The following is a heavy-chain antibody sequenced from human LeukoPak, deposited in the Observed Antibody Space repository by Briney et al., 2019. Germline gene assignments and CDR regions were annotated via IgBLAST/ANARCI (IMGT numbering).Heavy chain of an antibody. CDR2: ISSSSSYI. J-gene: IGHJ4*02. V-gene: IGHV3-21*01. CDR1: GFTFSSYS. Sequence: PGGSLRLSCAASGFTFSSYSMNWVRQAPGKGLEWVSSISSSSSYIYYADSVKGRFTISRDNAKNSLYLQMNSLRAEDTAVYYCARDLTIETSYSSSWFPLGNYFDYWGQGTLVTVSS. CDR3: ARDLTIETSYSSSWFPLGNYFDY. D-gene: IGHD6-13*01.